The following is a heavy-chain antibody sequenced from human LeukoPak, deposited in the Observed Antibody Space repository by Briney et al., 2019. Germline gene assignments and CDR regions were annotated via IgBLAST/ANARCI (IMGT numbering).Heavy chain of an antibody. J-gene: IGHJ4*02. CDR3: ARDPYPYYYDSSGRDYFDY. V-gene: IGHV4-34*01. D-gene: IGHD3-22*01. Sequence: SETLSLTCAVYGGSFSGYYWSWIRQPPGKGLEWIGEINHSGSTNYNPSLKSRVTISVDTSKNQFSLKLSSVTAADTAVYYCARDPYPYYYDSSGRDYFDYWGQGTLVTVSS. CDR1: GGSFSGYY. CDR2: INHSGST.